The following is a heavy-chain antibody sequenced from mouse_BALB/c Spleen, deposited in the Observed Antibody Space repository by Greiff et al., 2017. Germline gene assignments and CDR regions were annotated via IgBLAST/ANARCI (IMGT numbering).Heavy chain of an antibody. D-gene: IGHD1-1*01. CDR3: ASDYGSSYVSY. V-gene: IGHV14-1*02. CDR2: IDPENGNT. J-gene: IGHJ3*01. CDR1: GFNIKDYY. Sequence: EVQRVESGAELVRPGALVKLSCKASGFNIKDYYMHWVKQRPEQGLEWIGWIDPENGNTIYDPKFQGKASITADTSSNTAYLQLSSLTSEDTAVYYCASDYGSSYVSYWGQGTLVTVSA.